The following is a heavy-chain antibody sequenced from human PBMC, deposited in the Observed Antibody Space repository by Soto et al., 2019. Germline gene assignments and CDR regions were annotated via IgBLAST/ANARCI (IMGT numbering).Heavy chain of an antibody. CDR2: ISYDGSNK. Sequence: GGSLRLSCAASGFTFSSYGMHWVRQAPGKGLEWVAVISYDGSNKYYADSVKGRFTISRDNSKNTLYLQMNSLRAEDTAVYYCARGAQLRYFDWLPRETRYDAFDIWGQGTMVTVSS. J-gene: IGHJ3*02. CDR1: GFTFSSYG. CDR3: ARGAQLRYFDWLPRETRYDAFDI. D-gene: IGHD3-9*01. V-gene: IGHV3-30*03.